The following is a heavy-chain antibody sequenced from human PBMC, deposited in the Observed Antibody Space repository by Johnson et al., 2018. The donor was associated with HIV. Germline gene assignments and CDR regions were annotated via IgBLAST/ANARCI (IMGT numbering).Heavy chain of an antibody. J-gene: IGHJ3*01. CDR1: GFTFDDYD. Sequence: VQLVESGGGVERPGGSLRLSCAASGFTFDDYDMSWVRQAPGKGLEWVSGISWNGGSAAYADSVKGRFTISRDNSKNTLYLQMNSLGAEDTAVYYCAKEGSTVIWGQGTMVTVSS. CDR3: AKEGSTVI. D-gene: IGHD4-11*01. V-gene: IGHV3-20*04. CDR2: ISWNGGSA.